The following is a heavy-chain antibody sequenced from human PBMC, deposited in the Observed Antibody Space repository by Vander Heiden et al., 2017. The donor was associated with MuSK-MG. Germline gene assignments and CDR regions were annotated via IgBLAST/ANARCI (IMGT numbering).Heavy chain of an antibody. CDR1: GGSISSGDYY. CDR2: IYYSGST. V-gene: IGHV4-30-4*08. D-gene: IGHD3-22*01. Sequence: QVQLQESGPGLVKPSQTLSLTCTVSGGSISSGDYYWSWIRQPPGKGLEWIGYIYYSGSTYYNPSLKRRVTISVDTSKNQFSLKLSSVTAADTAVYYCARETDYYDRSGYSSLGHDYWGQGTLVTVSS. CDR3: ARETDYYDRSGYSSLGHDY. J-gene: IGHJ4*02.